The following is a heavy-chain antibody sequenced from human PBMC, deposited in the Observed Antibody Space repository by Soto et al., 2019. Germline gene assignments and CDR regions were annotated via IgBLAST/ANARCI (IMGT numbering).Heavy chain of an antibody. V-gene: IGHV1-69*12. J-gene: IGHJ6*02. CDR3: AVGASAAAAWYSHGMDV. D-gene: IGHD1-26*01. CDR1: GDTFSRYS. Sequence: QVQLVQSGAEVKKPGSLVKVSCKASGDTFSRYSIIWVRQAPGQGLEWMGGIFAGFGTATYAQKFHGRVLIIANESTTTAYMELTSLTYADTAVYYCAVGASAAAAWYSHGMDVWGQGTTVTVSS. CDR2: IFAGFGTA.